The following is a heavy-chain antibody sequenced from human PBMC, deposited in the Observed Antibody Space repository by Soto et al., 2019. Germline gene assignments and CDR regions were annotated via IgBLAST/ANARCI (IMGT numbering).Heavy chain of an antibody. Sequence: QVQLVQSGAEVKKPGASVKVSCKASGYTFTSYYMHWVRQAPGQGLEWMGIINPSGGSTTYAQKFQGRVTMTGDTSTSTVYMELSSLRSEDTAVYHCIRDVLNSWYYYGTGSEAYFDYWGQGTLVTVSS. D-gene: IGHD3-10*01. CDR1: GYTFTSYY. CDR3: IRDVLNSWYYYGTGSEAYFDY. CDR2: INPSGGST. J-gene: IGHJ4*02. V-gene: IGHV1-46*03.